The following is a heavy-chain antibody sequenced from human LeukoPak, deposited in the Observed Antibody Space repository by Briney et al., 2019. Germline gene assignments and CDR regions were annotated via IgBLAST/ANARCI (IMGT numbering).Heavy chain of an antibody. J-gene: IGHJ3*02. V-gene: IGHV3-11*04. CDR2: ISSSGSTI. Sequence: PGGSLRLSCAASGFTFSDYYMSWIRQAPGKGLEWVSYISSSGSTIYYADSVKGRFTISRDNAKNSLYLQMNSLRAEDTAVYYCARDGWGVRTWSGWNDAFDIWGQGTMVTVSS. CDR1: GFTFSDYY. CDR3: ARDGWGVRTWSGWNDAFDI. D-gene: IGHD6-25*01.